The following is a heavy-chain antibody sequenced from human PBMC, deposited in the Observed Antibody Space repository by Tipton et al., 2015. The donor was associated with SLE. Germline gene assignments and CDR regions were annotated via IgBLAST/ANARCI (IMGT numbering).Heavy chain of an antibody. CDR3: ARVGAAAAIDY. D-gene: IGHD2-2*02. CDR1: GFTFSDYY. CDR2: ISSSSSYT. Sequence: CLRLSCAASGFTFSDYYMSWIRQAPGKGLEWVSYISSSSSYTNYADSVKGRFTISRDNAKNSLYLQMNSLRAEDTAVYYCARVGAAAAIDYWGQGTLVTVSS. J-gene: IGHJ4*02. V-gene: IGHV3-11*05.